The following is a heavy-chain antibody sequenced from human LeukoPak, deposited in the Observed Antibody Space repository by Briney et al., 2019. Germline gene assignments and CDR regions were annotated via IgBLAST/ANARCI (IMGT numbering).Heavy chain of an antibody. Sequence: GASVKVSCKASGYTFTGYYMHWVRRAPRQGLEWMGWINPNSGGTNYAQKFQGRVTMTRDTSISTAYMELSRLRSDDTAVYYCARDRYDFWSGYSGPSGYWGQGTLVTVSS. D-gene: IGHD3-3*01. CDR1: GYTFTGYY. V-gene: IGHV1-2*02. CDR2: INPNSGGT. CDR3: ARDRYDFWSGYSGPSGY. J-gene: IGHJ4*02.